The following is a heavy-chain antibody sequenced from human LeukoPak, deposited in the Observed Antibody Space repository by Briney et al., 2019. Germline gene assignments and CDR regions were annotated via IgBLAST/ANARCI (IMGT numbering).Heavy chain of an antibody. CDR3: ARDSLTRAGATPYDY. J-gene: IGHJ4*02. CDR2: ISPNNGDT. CDR1: GYTFSTSG. Sequence: ASVKVSCKASGYTFSTSGISWVRQAPGQGFEWMGWISPNNGDTHYAEKLQGRVTMTTDTTTSTAYMELRSLRFDDTAIYYCARDSLTRAGATPYDYWGQGTLVTVSS. V-gene: IGHV1-18*01. D-gene: IGHD1-26*01.